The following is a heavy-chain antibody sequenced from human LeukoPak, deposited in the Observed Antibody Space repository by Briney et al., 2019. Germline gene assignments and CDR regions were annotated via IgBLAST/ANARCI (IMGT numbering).Heavy chain of an antibody. V-gene: IGHV3-30*03. CDR1: GFTFSSYG. CDR2: MSNDGSNK. J-gene: IGHJ4*02. D-gene: IGHD2-2*02. Sequence: PGGALRLSCAASGFTFSSYGMHWVRQAPGKGLEWVAAMSNDGSNKNYADSVKGRFTISRDNSKNTLYLQMNSLRVEDTAVYYCAMGMCGTNCFTPDYWGQGTLVTVSS. CDR3: AMGMCGTNCFTPDY.